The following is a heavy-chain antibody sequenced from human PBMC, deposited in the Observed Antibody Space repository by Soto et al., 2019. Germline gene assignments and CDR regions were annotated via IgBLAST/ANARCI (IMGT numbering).Heavy chain of an antibody. J-gene: IGHJ4*02. CDR3: ARDPDGGGWYYFDY. CDR2: IYYSGST. D-gene: IGHD6-19*01. V-gene: IGHV4-59*01. Sequence: SETLSLTCTVSGGSISSYYWSWIRQPPGKGLEWIGYIYYSGSTNYNPSLKSRVTISVDTSKNQFSLKLSSVTAADTAVYYCARDPDGGGWYYFDYWGQGTLVTVSS. CDR1: GGSISSYY.